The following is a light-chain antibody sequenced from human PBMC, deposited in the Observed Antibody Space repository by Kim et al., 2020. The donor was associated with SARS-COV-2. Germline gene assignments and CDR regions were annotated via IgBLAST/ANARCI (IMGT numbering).Light chain of an antibody. Sequence: SPGERATFSCRASQSVNSGYLAWYQQKPGKAPRFLLYGAITRAAGIPDRFSGSGSGTDCTLTISRLQPEDFAVYYCQHYSGSPPFSFGQGTKLEI. J-gene: IGKJ2*01. V-gene: IGKV3-20*01. CDR1: QSVNSGY. CDR3: QHYSGSPPFS. CDR2: GAI.